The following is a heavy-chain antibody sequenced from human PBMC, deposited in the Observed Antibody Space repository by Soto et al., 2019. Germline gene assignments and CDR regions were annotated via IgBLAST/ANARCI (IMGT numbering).Heavy chain of an antibody. CDR1: GGSISRYY. D-gene: IGHD6-13*01. CDR2: IYYSGST. Sequence: PSETLSLTCPVSGGSISRYYWSWIRQPPGKGLEWIGYIYYSGSTNYNPSLKSRVTISVDTSKNQFSLKLSSVTAADTAVYYCAREAGIASSFDDWGQGTLVTVSS. J-gene: IGHJ4*02. V-gene: IGHV4-59*01. CDR3: AREAGIASSFDD.